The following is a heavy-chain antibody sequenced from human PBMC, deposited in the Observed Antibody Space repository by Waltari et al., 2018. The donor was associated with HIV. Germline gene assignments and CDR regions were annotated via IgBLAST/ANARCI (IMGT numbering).Heavy chain of an antibody. J-gene: IGHJ5*02. CDR3: ARGSGSYYRWWFDP. D-gene: IGHD1-26*01. CDR1: GFTFSSYD. V-gene: IGHV3-13*01. Sequence: EVQLVESGGGLVQPGGSLRLPCEASGFTFSSYDMHWVRQATGKGLEWVSAIGTAGDTYYAGSVKGRFTISRENAKNSLYLQMNSLRAEDTAVYYCARGSGSYYRWWFDPWGQGTLVTVSS. CDR2: IGTAGDT.